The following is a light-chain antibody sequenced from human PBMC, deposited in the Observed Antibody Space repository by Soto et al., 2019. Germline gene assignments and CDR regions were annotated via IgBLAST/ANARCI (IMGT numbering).Light chain of an antibody. Sequence: QSALTQPASVSGSPGQSITISCTGTSSDVGGYNYVSWYQQHPGKAPKLMIYEVSNRPSGVSNRFSGSKSGNTASLTISGLQAEDEAEYYCNLYTSSSTFVFGTGTKVTVL. V-gene: IGLV2-14*01. CDR1: SSDVGGYNY. CDR2: EVS. J-gene: IGLJ1*01. CDR3: NLYTSSSTFV.